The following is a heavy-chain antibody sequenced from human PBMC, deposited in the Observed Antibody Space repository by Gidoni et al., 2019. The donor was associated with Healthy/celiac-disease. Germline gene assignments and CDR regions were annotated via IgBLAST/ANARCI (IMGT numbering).Heavy chain of an antibody. CDR2: IYYSGST. CDR3: ASSIRGYCSSTSCYYAFDY. Sequence: QLQLQESGPGLVKPSETLSLTCTVSGGSISSSSYYWGWIRQPPGKGLEWIGSIYYSGSTYYNPSLKSRVTISVDTSKNQFSLKLSSVTAADTAVYYCASSIRGYCSSTSCYYAFDYWGQGTLVTVSS. CDR1: GGSISSSSYY. J-gene: IGHJ4*02. D-gene: IGHD2-2*01. V-gene: IGHV4-39*07.